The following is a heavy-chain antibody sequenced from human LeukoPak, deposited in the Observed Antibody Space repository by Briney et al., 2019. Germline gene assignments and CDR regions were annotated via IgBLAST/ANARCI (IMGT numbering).Heavy chain of an antibody. CDR3: TTPSTGAQFYYYYMDV. V-gene: IGHV3-15*01. CDR2: IKSKTDGGTT. CDR1: GFTFSNAW. D-gene: IGHD4-17*01. Sequence: GGSLRLSCAASGFTFSNAWMSWVRQAPGKGLEWVGRIKSKTDGGTTDYAAPVKGRFTISRDDSKNTLYLQMNSLKTEDTAVYYCTTPSTGAQFYYYYMDVWGKGTTVTISS. J-gene: IGHJ6*03.